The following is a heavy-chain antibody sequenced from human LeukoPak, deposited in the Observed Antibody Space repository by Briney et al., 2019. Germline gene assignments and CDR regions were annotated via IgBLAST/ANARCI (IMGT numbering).Heavy chain of an antibody. CDR2: IYTSGSP. CDR3: ARVPLEWLFEGRYYYYYYYMDV. V-gene: IGHV4-61*02. D-gene: IGHD3-3*01. Sequence: SETLSLICTVSGGSISSGSYYGRWIRQPAGKGLGGIGRIYTSGSPNYHPSLTSRVTISVDTCKNQFCLKLSSVTAADTAVYYCARVPLEWLFEGRYYYYYYYMDVWGKGTTVTVSS. CDR1: GGSISSGSYY. J-gene: IGHJ6*03.